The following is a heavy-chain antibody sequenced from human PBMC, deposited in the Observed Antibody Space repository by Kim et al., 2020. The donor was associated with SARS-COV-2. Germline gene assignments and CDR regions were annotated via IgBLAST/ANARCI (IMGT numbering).Heavy chain of an antibody. CDR1: GGSFSGYY. Sequence: SETLSLTCAVYGGSFSGYYWSWIRQPPGKGLEWIGEINHSGSTNYNPSLKSRVTISVDTSKNQFSLKLSSVTAAATAVYYCARFRYYDILTGYYNRYYYYYGMDVWGQGTTVTVSS. CDR2: INHSGST. V-gene: IGHV4-34*01. D-gene: IGHD3-9*01. J-gene: IGHJ6*02. CDR3: ARFRYYDILTGYYNRYYYYYGMDV.